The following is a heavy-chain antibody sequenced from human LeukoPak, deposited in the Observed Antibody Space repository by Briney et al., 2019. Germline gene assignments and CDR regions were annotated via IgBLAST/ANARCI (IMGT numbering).Heavy chain of an antibody. V-gene: IGHV3-48*02. D-gene: IGHD6-19*01. Sequence: GGSLRLSCAASGFIFSSYAMNWVRQAPGKGLEWVSYISSSSSTIYYADSVKGRFTISRDNAKNSLYLQMSSLRDEDTAVYYCARDYRSSSGWTVDYWGQGTLVTVSS. J-gene: IGHJ4*02. CDR2: ISSSSSTI. CDR3: ARDYRSSSGWTVDY. CDR1: GFIFSSYA.